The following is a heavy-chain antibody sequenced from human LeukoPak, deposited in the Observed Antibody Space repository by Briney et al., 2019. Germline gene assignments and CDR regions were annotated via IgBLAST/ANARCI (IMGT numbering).Heavy chain of an antibody. CDR2: ISWNSGSI. CDR3: AKGGASGWYSWGMDV. J-gene: IGHJ6*02. CDR1: GFTFDDYA. V-gene: IGHV3-9*01. Sequence: QPGGSLRLSCAASGFTFDDYAMHWVRQAPGKGLEWVSGISWNSGSIGYADSVKGRFTISRDNAKNSLYLQMNSLRAEDTALYYCAKGGASGWYSWGMDVWGQGTTVTVSS. D-gene: IGHD6-19*01.